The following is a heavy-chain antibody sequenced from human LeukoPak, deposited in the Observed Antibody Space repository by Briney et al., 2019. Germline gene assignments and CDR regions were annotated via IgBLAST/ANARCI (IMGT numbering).Heavy chain of an antibody. J-gene: IGHJ4*02. CDR1: GYTFTSYG. D-gene: IGHD3-10*01. V-gene: IGHV1-18*01. Sequence: ASAKVSCKASGYTFTSYGISWVRQAPGQGLEWMGWISAYNGNTNYAQKLQGRVTMTTNTSTSTAYMEMRSLRSDDTAVYYCARVQPDIWFGDTIDSWGPGNLVTVSS. CDR2: ISAYNGNT. CDR3: ARVQPDIWFGDTIDS.